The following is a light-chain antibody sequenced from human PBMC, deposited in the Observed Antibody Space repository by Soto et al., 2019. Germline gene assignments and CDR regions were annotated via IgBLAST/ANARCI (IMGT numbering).Light chain of an antibody. J-gene: IGKJ4*01. V-gene: IGKV1-39*01. CDR1: QNIKKY. Sequence: DIQMTQSPSSLSASVGDRVTITCRAGQNIKKYLNWYQQQPGKAPKLLIYTASSLQVGFPSRFSGSGSGTDFTLIISSLQPADSATYYCQQSFSAPLTFGGGTKVEIK. CDR2: TAS. CDR3: QQSFSAPLT.